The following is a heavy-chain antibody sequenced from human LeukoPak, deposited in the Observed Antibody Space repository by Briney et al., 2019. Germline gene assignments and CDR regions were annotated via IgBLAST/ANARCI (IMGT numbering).Heavy chain of an antibody. CDR2: IRGDAGST. J-gene: IGHJ4*02. V-gene: IGHV3-43*02. CDR1: GFTFDDYA. CDR3: AKDRSDRYTLNY. Sequence: GGSLRLSCAASGFTFDDYAMHWVRQAPGKGLEWVSLIRGDAGSTYYADSVKGRFTISRGNSKNSLYLQMNGLTTEDTAFYYCAKDRSDRYTLNYWGQGTLVTVSS. D-gene: IGHD6-19*01.